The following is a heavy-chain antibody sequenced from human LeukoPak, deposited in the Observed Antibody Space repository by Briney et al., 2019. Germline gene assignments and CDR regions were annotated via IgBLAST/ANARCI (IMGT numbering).Heavy chain of an antibody. Sequence: GASVKVSCKASGYTFTSYDINWVRQATGQGLEWMGWMNPNSGNTGYAQKFQGRVTMTRNTSISTAYMELSSLRSEDTAVYYCATAIPKRGVNNWFDPWGQGTLVTVSS. J-gene: IGHJ5*02. D-gene: IGHD2-2*02. CDR1: GYTFTSYD. CDR3: ATAIPKRGVNNWFDP. CDR2: MNPNSGNT. V-gene: IGHV1-8*01.